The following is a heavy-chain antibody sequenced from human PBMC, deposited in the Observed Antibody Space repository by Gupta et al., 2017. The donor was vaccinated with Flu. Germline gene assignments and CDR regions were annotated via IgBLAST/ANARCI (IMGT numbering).Heavy chain of an antibody. V-gene: IGHV3-23*01. D-gene: IGHD6-13*01. CDR3: AKAQISTTWYSRFDY. Sequence: APGKGLEWVSVIRSSTGSTYYADSVKGRFTISRDNSKNTLFLQMNSLRAEDTAVYYCAKAQISTTWYSRFDYWGQGTLVTVSS. CDR2: IRSSTGST. J-gene: IGHJ4*02.